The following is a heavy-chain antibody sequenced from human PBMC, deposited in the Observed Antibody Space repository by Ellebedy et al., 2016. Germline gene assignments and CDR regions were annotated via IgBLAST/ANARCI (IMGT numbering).Heavy chain of an antibody. D-gene: IGHD6-19*01. CDR1: GDSVSSNSAA. Sequence: SETLSLTXAISGDSVSSNSAAWNWIRQSPSRGLEWLGRTYYRSKWYSDYAVSVKSRITINPDTSKNQFSLQLNSVTPEDTAVYYCARVAGAVAVNWFDPWGQGTLVTVSS. V-gene: IGHV6-1*01. J-gene: IGHJ5*02. CDR2: TYYRSKWYS. CDR3: ARVAGAVAVNWFDP.